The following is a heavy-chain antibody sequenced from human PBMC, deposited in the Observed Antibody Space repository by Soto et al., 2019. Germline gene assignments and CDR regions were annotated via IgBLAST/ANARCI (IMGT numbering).Heavy chain of an antibody. CDR1: GYTFTSYG. CDR3: ARQIYDSDSGPNFLYYFDS. J-gene: IGHJ4*02. D-gene: IGHD3-22*01. V-gene: IGHV1-18*04. CDR2: ISAYDGNT. Sequence: ASVKVSCKASGYTFTSYGISWVVQAPGQGLEWRGWISAYDGNTNYAQKLQGRVTMTTDTSTSTAYMELRSLRSDDTAVYYCARQIYDSDSGPNFLYYFDSWGQGTLVTVSS.